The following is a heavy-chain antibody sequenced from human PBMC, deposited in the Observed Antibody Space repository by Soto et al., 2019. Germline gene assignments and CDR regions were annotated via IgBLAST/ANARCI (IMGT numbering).Heavy chain of an antibody. Sequence: GGSLRLSCAASGFTFTRYSMNWVRQAPGKGLEWVSSISSTTNYIYYGDSMKGRFTISRDNAKNSLYLEMNSLRAEDTAVSYCARESEELTSNFDYWGQGTLVTVSS. CDR3: ARESEELTSNFDY. V-gene: IGHV3-21*06. D-gene: IGHD1-7*01. J-gene: IGHJ4*02. CDR2: ISSTTNYI. CDR1: GFTFTRYS.